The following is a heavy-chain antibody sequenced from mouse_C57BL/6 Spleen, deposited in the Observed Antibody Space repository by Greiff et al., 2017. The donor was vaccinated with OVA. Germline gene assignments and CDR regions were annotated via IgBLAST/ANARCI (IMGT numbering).Heavy chain of an antibody. D-gene: IGHD2-3*01. V-gene: IGHV1-50*01. Sequence: QVQLQQPGAELVKPGASVKLSCKASGYTFTSYWMQWVKQRPGQGLEWIGEIDPSDSYTNYNQKFTGKATLTVATSYSTAYMQLSSLTSKDSAVYYCARCDGLRGYWYFDVWGTGTTVTVSS. CDR3: ARCDGLRGYWYFDV. J-gene: IGHJ1*03. CDR2: IDPSDSYT. CDR1: GYTFTSYW.